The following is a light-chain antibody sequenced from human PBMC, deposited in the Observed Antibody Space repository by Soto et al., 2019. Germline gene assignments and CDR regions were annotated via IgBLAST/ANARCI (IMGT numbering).Light chain of an antibody. CDR3: QHRYRTPHN. V-gene: IGKV1-39*01. Sequence: DIQITQSPSSLSASVGDRVTITCRASQGVSAYLLWYQQRQGSAPKLLIYAASNLLSGVPSRFSGSGSGTNHTLPNRSLQPEDVATYYCQHRYRTPHNFGQGTKLETK. J-gene: IGKJ2*01. CDR1: QGVSAY. CDR2: AAS.